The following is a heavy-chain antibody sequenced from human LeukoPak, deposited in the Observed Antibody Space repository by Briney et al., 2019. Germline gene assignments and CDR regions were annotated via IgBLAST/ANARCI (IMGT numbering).Heavy chain of an antibody. CDR3: AKDSGHIVVVMDDAFDI. Sequence: QTGGSLRLSCAASGFTFSSYAMSWVRQAPGKGLEWVSAISGSGGSTYYADSVKGRFTISRDNSKDTLYLQMNSLRAEDTAVYYCAKDSGHIVVVMDDAFDIWGQGTMVTVSS. J-gene: IGHJ3*02. CDR2: ISGSGGST. V-gene: IGHV3-23*01. D-gene: IGHD2-21*01. CDR1: GFTFSSYA.